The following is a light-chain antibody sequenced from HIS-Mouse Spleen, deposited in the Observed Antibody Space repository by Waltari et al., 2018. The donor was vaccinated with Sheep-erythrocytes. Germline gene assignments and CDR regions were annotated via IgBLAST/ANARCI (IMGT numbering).Light chain of an antibody. CDR3: QQRSNWPPIT. CDR2: DAS. Sequence: EIVLTPSSATLSLSPGERATLPCRASQSVSSYLAWYQQQPDQAPRLLIYDASNRATGIPARFSGSGSGTDFTLTISSLEPEDFAVYYCQQRSNWPPITFGQGTRLEIK. J-gene: IGKJ5*01. CDR1: QSVSSY. V-gene: IGKV3-11*01.